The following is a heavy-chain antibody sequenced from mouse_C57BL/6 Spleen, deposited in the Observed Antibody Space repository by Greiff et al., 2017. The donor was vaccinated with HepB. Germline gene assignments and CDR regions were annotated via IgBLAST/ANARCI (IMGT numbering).Heavy chain of an antibody. Sequence: VQLKQSGPGLAKPSQTLSLTCSVTGYSITSDYWNWIRKFPGNKLEYMGYISYSGSTYYNPSLKSRISITRDTSKNQYYLQLNSVTTEDTATYYCARSSQLGGWYFDVWGTGTTVTVSS. CDR2: ISYSGST. CDR1: GYSITSDY. J-gene: IGHJ1*03. V-gene: IGHV3-8*01. CDR3: ARSSQLGGWYFDV. D-gene: IGHD4-1*02.